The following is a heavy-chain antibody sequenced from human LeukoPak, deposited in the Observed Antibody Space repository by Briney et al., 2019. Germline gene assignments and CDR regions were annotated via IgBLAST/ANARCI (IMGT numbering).Heavy chain of an antibody. Sequence: GGSLRLSCAASGFTFSNAWMSWVRQAPGKGLEWVSRIKSKTDGGTTDYAAPVKGRFTISRDDSKNTLYLPMNSLKTEDTAVDYCTTEGDSGSYVMGAFDIWGQGTMVTVSS. CDR1: GFTFSNAW. CDR3: TTEGDSGSYVMGAFDI. CDR2: IKSKTDGGTT. J-gene: IGHJ3*02. V-gene: IGHV3-15*01. D-gene: IGHD1-26*01.